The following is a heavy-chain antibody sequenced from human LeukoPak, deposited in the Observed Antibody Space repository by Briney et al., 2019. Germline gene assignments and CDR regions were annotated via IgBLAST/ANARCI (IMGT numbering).Heavy chain of an antibody. CDR2: IYSGGST. V-gene: IGHV3-66*02. Sequence: GGSLRLSCAASGFTVSSNYMSWVRQAPGKGLEWVSVIYSGGSTYYADSVKGRFTISRDNSKNTLYLQMNSLRAEDTAVYYCASEAVAAPGYWGQRTLVTVSS. J-gene: IGHJ4*02. CDR1: GFTVSSNY. D-gene: IGHD6-19*01. CDR3: ASEAVAAPGY.